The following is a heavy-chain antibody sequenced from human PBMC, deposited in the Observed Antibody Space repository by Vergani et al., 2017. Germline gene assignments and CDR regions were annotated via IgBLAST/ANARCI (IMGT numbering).Heavy chain of an antibody. D-gene: IGHD2-2*01. CDR2: INNNGGRT. CDR1: GFTFNSYA. V-gene: IGHV3-23*01. Sequence: QLLESGGGLIQPGGSLRLSCAASGFTFNSYAMTWVRQAPGKGLEWVSGINNNGGRTYYADSVKGRFTISRDNSKNTLYLQMTDLRAEDTATYYCAKVGGSTSCPYGGGAFDVWGHGTMVTVSS. J-gene: IGHJ3*01. CDR3: AKVGGSTSCPYGGGAFDV.